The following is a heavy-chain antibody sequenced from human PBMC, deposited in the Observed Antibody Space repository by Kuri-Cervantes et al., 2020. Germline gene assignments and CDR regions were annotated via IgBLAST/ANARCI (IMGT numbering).Heavy chain of an antibody. CDR3: ASQPTVTTGGFDP. CDR1: GGSISSSSCY. Sequence: GSLRLSCTVSGGSISSSSCYWGWIRQPPGKGLEWIGSIYYSGSTYYNPSLKSRVTISVDTSKNQFSLKLSSVTAADTAVYYCASQPTVTTGGFDPWGQGTLVTVSS. D-gene: IGHD4-17*01. V-gene: IGHV4-39*01. J-gene: IGHJ5*02. CDR2: IYYSGST.